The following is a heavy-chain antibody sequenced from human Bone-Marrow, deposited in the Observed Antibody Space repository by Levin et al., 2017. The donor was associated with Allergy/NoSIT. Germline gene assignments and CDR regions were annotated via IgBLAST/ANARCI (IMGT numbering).Heavy chain of an antibody. CDR1: GFTFSRYA. J-gene: IGHJ4*02. CDR3: AREDNWNYDY. CDR2: MSGSGGRT. V-gene: IGHV3-23*01. D-gene: IGHD1-7*01. Sequence: GGSLRLSCAASGFTFSRYAMAWVRQAPGQGLEWVSGMSGSGGRTVYADSVKGRFTISRDNSKNIMYLHMNSLRVEDTALYYCAREDNWNYDYWGQGTLVTVSS.